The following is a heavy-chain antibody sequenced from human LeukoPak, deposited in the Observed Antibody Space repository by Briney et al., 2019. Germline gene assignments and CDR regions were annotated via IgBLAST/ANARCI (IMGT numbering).Heavy chain of an antibody. CDR3: ARSPVAAGSTLGNY. CDR1: GGSLSSGSYY. V-gene: IGHV4-61*01. CDR2: IYYSEST. J-gene: IGHJ4*02. Sequence: PSETLSLTCTVSGGSLSSGSYYWSWVRQPPGKGLEWIGYIYYSESTNYNPSLKSRVTISVDTSKNQFSLKLSPVTAADTAVYYCARSPVAAGSTLGNYWGQGTLVTVSS. D-gene: IGHD6-13*01.